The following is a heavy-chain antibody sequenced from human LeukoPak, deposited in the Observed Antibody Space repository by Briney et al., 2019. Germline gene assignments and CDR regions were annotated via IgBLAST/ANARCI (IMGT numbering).Heavy chain of an antibody. V-gene: IGHV4-59*01. CDR1: GGSFSGYY. D-gene: IGHD2-2*01. J-gene: IGHJ4*02. CDR2: IYNSGST. Sequence: SETLSLNCAVYGGSFSGYYWSWLRQSPGKGPEWIGYIYNSGSTNYNPSLKSRVTISLDTSKKQFSLKLTSVTAADTAIYYGATEYCASSSCRFDSWGQGTLVTVSS. CDR3: ATEYCASSSCRFDS.